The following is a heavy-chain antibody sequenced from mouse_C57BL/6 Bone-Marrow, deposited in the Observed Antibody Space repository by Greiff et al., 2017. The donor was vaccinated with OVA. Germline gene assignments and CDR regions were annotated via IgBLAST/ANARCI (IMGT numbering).Heavy chain of an antibody. J-gene: IGHJ1*03. CDR3: ARTHYYGSSLYWYFDV. CDR2: INYDGSST. D-gene: IGHD1-1*01. Sequence: EVQRVESEGGLVQPGSSMKLSCTASGFTFSDYYMAWVRQVPEKGLEWVANINYDGSSTYYLDSLKSRFIISRDNAKNILYLQMSSLKSEDTATYYCARTHYYGSSLYWYFDVWGTGTTVTVSS. V-gene: IGHV5-16*01. CDR1: GFTFSDYY.